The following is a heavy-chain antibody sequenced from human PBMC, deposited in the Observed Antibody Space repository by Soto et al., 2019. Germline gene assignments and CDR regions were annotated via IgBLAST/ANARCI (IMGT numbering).Heavy chain of an antibody. Sequence: QVQLQESGPGLVKPSETLSLTCTVSGGSISSYHWSWIRQPPGKVLEWIGSIYYSGSTNYNPSLKSRVYRAVEPSKNLFSLMLSAVTAADTAVYYCARDLRSSWYGNLDRFDPWGQGTLVTVSS. CDR2: IYYSGST. J-gene: IGHJ5*02. V-gene: IGHV4-59*01. CDR3: ARDLRSSWYGNLDRFDP. CDR1: GGSISSYH. D-gene: IGHD6-13*01.